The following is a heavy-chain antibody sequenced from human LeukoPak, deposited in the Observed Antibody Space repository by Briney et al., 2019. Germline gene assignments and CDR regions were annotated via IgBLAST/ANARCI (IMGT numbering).Heavy chain of an antibody. D-gene: IGHD2-15*01. CDR1: GYTFTSYY. Sequence: GASVKVSCKASGYTFTSYYMHWVRQAPGQGLEWMGIINPSGGSTSYAQKFQGRVTMTRDMSTSTVYMDLSSLRSEDTAVYYCARSCSGGSCAERGAAFDIWGQGTMVTVSS. CDR3: ARSCSGGSCAERGAAFDI. V-gene: IGHV1-46*01. CDR2: INPSGGST. J-gene: IGHJ3*02.